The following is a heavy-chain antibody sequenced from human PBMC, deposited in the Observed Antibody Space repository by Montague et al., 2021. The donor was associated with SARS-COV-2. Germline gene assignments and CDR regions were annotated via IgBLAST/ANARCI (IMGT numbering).Heavy chain of an antibody. V-gene: IGHV4-34*01. CDR3: TREGYQVLWSDYYYYGMDV. CDR2: INHSGST. CDR1: GGSFSGYY. D-gene: IGHD2-2*01. J-gene: IGHJ6*02. Sequence: SETLSLTCAVYGGSFSGYYWSWIRQPPGKGLEWIGEINHSGSTNYNPSLKSRVTISVDTSKNQFSLKLSSVTAADTAVYYCTREGYQVLWSDYYYYGMDVWGQGTRVTGSS.